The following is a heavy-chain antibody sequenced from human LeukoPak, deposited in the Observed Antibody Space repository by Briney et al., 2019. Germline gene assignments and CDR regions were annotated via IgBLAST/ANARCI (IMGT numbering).Heavy chain of an antibody. J-gene: IGHJ4*02. CDR3: GREPYSTSSIDY. D-gene: IGHD6-13*01. CDR1: GFTFSSYG. Sequence: GGSLRLSCAASGFTFSSYGLSWVRQAPGKGLEWVSFISSSSTYIYYAGSLKGRFTISRDNAKNSLYLQVDSLRAEDTAVYYCGREPYSTSSIDYWGQGTLVTVSS. CDR2: ISSSSTYI. V-gene: IGHV3-21*01.